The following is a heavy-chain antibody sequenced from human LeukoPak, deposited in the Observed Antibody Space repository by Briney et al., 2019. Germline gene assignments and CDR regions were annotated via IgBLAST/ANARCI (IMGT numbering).Heavy chain of an antibody. CDR2: INWNGGST. V-gene: IGHV3-20*04. J-gene: IGHJ6*03. CDR3: ARDQTYQSGLLYYYYYMDV. CDR1: GFTFDDYG. Sequence: GGSLRLSCAASGFTFDDYGMSWVRQAPGKGLEWVSGINWNGGSTGYADSVKGRFTISRDNAKNSLYLQMNSLRAEDTALYYCARDQTYQSGLLYYYYYMDVWGKGTTVTVSS. D-gene: IGHD5/OR15-5a*01.